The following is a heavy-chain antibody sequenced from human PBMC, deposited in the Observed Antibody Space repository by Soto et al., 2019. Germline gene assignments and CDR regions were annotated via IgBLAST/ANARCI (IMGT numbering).Heavy chain of an antibody. CDR1: GFTFSSYA. Sequence: GGSLRLSCAASGFTFSSYAMHWVRQAPGKGLEYVSAISSNGGSTYYANSVKGRFTISRDNSKNTLYLQMGSLRAEDTAVYYCAKETVPGTFTYWGQGTLVTVSS. CDR3: AKETVPGTFTY. D-gene: IGHD6-13*01. J-gene: IGHJ4*02. V-gene: IGHV3-64*01. CDR2: ISSNGGST.